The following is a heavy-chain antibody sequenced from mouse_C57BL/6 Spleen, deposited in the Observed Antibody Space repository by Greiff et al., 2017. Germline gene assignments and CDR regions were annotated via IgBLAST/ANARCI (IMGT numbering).Heavy chain of an antibody. J-gene: IGHJ2*01. CDR3: ARDGFDY. Sequence: VQLQQSGPELVKPGASVKISCKASGYAFSSSWMNWVKQRPGKGLEWIGRIYPGDGDTNYNGKFKGKATLTADKSSSTAYMQLSSLTSGDSAVYFWARDGFDYWGKSTTLTVSS. CDR2: IYPGDGDT. D-gene: IGHD2-3*01. V-gene: IGHV1-82*01. CDR1: GYAFSSSW.